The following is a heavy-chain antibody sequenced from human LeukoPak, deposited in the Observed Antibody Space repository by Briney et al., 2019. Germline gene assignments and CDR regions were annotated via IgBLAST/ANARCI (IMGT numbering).Heavy chain of an antibody. CDR2: ISSSSSTI. J-gene: IGHJ4*02. Sequence: GGSLRLSCAASGFTFSSYSMNWVRQAPGKGLEWVSYISSSSSTIYYADSVKGRFTSSRDNAKNSLYLHMNGLRDDDTAVYHCASGLNSGYLFDFWGQGTLVAVSS. CDR1: GFTFSSYS. V-gene: IGHV3-48*02. D-gene: IGHD3-22*01. CDR3: ASGLNSGYLFDF.